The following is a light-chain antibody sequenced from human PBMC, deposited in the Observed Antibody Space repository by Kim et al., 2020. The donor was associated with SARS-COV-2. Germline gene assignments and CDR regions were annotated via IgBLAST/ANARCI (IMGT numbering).Light chain of an antibody. CDR3: QTWDTGIQI. V-gene: IGLV4-69*01. CDR1: SRHSSYA. Sequence: ASVRLTCTLSSRHSSYAIAWHQQQPEKGPRHLLRVTSDGNLIKGDGIPDRFSGSRSGAELYLTISSLQSEDEADYYCQTWDTGIQIFGGGTQLTVL. J-gene: IGLJ2*01. CDR2: VTSDGNL.